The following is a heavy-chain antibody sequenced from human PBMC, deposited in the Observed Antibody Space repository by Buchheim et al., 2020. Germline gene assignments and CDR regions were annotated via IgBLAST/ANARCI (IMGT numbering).Heavy chain of an antibody. Sequence: QVQLVESGGGVVQPGRSLRLSCAASGFTFSSYGMHWVRQAPGKGLEWVAVISYDGSNKYYADSVKGRFTISRDNSKNTLYLQMNSLRAEDAAVYYCAKESHVGYDYIDYDYYYGMDVWGQGTT. J-gene: IGHJ6*02. V-gene: IGHV3-30*18. CDR3: AKESHVGYDYIDYDYYYGMDV. CDR2: ISYDGSNK. D-gene: IGHD3-10*01. CDR1: GFTFSSYG.